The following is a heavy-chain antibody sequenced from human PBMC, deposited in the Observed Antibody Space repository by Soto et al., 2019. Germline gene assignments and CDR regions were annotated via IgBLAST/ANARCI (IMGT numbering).Heavy chain of an antibody. V-gene: IGHV3-7*05. CDR1: EFTFSTYW. D-gene: IGHD1-26*01. CDR2: IEGDGSEQ. Sequence: GGSLRLSCAASEFTFSTYWMTWVRQAPGKGLEWVANIEGDGSEQNYVDSVRGRFTVSRDNAKRSLYLQMNSLRVDDTAVYYCVRGLYTGSPHFFFWGQGTLVTVSS. J-gene: IGHJ4*02. CDR3: VRGLYTGSPHFFF.